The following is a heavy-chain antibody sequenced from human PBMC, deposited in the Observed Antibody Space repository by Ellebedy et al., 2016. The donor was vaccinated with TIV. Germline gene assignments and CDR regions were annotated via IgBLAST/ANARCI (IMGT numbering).Heavy chain of an antibody. Sequence: GESLKISCAASGFTFTSYSMNWVRQAQGKGLEWISYISNSDTIYYADSVRGRFTISRDKAKKSVYLQMNSLRVDDTGVYYCARDAMIWIFDSWGQGTLVTVSS. D-gene: IGHD3-22*01. CDR1: GFTFTSYS. CDR3: ARDAMIWIFDS. J-gene: IGHJ4*02. CDR2: ISNSDTI. V-gene: IGHV3-48*01.